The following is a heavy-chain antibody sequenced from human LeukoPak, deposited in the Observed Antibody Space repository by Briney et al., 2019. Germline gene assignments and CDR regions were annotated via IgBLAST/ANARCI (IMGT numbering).Heavy chain of an antibody. CDR2: IIPIFGTA. Sequence: ASVKVSCKASGGTFSSYAISWVRQAPGQGLEWMGGIIPIFGTANYAQKFQGRVTITTDESTSTAYMEMSSLRSEDTAVYYCATVLVATSSATFDYWGQGTLVTVSS. CDR3: ATVLVATSSATFDY. J-gene: IGHJ4*02. D-gene: IGHD5-12*01. V-gene: IGHV1-69*05. CDR1: GGTFSSYA.